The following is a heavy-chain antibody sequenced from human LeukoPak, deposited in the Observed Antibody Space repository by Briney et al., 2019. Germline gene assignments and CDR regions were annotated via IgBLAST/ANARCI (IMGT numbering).Heavy chain of an antibody. J-gene: IGHJ6*03. D-gene: IGHD1-1*01. Sequence: PSETLSLTCTVSGGSISTDYWSWIRQPPGKGLEWIGYVSYSGSTNYNPSLKSRVTMSVDTSKNQFSLKLSSVTATDTAVYYCARDFLEGCMDVWGKGTTVIVSS. V-gene: IGHV4-59*01. CDR2: VSYSGST. CDR1: GGSISTDY. CDR3: ARDFLEGCMDV.